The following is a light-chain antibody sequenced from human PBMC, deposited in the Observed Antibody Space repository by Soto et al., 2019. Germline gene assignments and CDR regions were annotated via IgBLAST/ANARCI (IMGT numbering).Light chain of an antibody. CDR1: QPISSW. Sequence: DIQMTQSPSSVYASVGDRVTINCRASQPISSWLAWYQQKPGKAPTLLIYGASNLQDRVPSRFSGSGSGTDFVLTVSSLQPEDFATYYCQQANSYQLSFGGGTKVDIK. CDR3: QQANSYQLS. CDR2: GAS. V-gene: IGKV1-12*01. J-gene: IGKJ4*01.